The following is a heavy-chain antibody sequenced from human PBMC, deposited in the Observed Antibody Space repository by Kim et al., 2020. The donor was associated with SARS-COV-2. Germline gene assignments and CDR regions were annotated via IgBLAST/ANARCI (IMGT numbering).Heavy chain of an antibody. J-gene: IGHJ4*02. CDR3: ANTGYSSSWPEFDY. V-gene: IGHV3-23*03. Sequence: ADSAQGRCTLSRDNSKNTLYLQRNSRRAEDTAVYYCANTGYSSSWPEFDYWGQGTLVTVSS. D-gene: IGHD6-13*01.